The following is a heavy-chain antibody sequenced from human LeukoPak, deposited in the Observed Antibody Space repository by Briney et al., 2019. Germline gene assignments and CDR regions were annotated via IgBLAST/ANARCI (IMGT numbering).Heavy chain of an antibody. J-gene: IGHJ4*02. D-gene: IGHD2-2*01. CDR1: GFTFSSYG. CDR2: ISYNGSNK. Sequence: LGGSLRLSCAASGFTFSSYGMHWVREAPGKGLEWGAVISYNGSNKYYADSVKGRFTISRDNSKNTLYQQMNSLRAEDTAVYYCAKELGGDIVVVPAAYDYWGQGTLVTVSS. V-gene: IGHV3-30*18. CDR3: AKELGGDIVVVPAAYDY.